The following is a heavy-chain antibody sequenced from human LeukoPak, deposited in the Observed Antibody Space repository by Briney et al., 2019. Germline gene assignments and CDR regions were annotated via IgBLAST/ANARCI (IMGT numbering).Heavy chain of an antibody. CDR1: GFTFSSYA. CDR3: AKTQYGSGWYNWYFDL. V-gene: IGHV3-23*01. D-gene: IGHD6-19*01. Sequence: GGSLRLSCAASGFTFSSYAMSWVRQAPGKGLEWVSAISGSGGSTYYADSVKGRFTISRDNSKNTLYLQMNSLRAEDTAVYYCAKTQYGSGWYNWYFDLWGRGTLVTVSS. CDR2: ISGSGGST. J-gene: IGHJ2*01.